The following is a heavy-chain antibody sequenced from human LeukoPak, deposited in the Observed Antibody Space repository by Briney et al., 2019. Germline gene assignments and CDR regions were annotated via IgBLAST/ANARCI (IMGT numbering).Heavy chain of an antibody. CDR1: GGTFSSYA. V-gene: IGHV1-69*06. D-gene: IGHD2-2*01. Sequence: SVKVSCKASGGTFSSYAISWVRQAPGQGLEWMGGIIPIFGTANYAQKFQGRVTITADKSTSTAYMELSSLRSEDTAVYYCARVGCSSTSCYPYYYYYMDVWGKGTTVTVSS. CDR3: ARVGCSSTSCYPYYYYYMDV. CDR2: IIPIFGTA. J-gene: IGHJ6*03.